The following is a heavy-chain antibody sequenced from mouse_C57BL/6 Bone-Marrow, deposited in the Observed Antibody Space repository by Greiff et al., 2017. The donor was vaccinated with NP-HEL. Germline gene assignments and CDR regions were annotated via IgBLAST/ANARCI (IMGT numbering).Heavy chain of an antibody. CDR3: ARGGNYLYWYFDV. CDR2: ISYSGST. V-gene: IGHV3-1*01. J-gene: IGHJ1*03. D-gene: IGHD2-1*01. CDR1: GYSITSGYD. Sequence: EVQGVESGPGMVKPSQSLSLTCTVTGYSITSGYDWHWIRHFPGNKLEWMGYISYSGSTNYNPSLKSRISITHDTSKNHFFLKLNSVTTEDTATYYCARGGNYLYWYFDVWGTGTTVTVSS.